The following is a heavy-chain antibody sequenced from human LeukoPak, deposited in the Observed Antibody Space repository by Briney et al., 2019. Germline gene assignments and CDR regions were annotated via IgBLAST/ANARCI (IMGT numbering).Heavy chain of an antibody. J-gene: IGHJ5*02. D-gene: IGHD3-3*01. Sequence: PGGSLRLSCAASGFTFSSYGMHWVRQAPGKGLEWVAFIRYDGSNKYYADSVKGRFTISRDNSKNTLYLQMNSLRAEDTAVYYCASHSHYDFWSGSNKGRSDWFDPWGQGTLVTVSS. CDR1: GFTFSSYG. CDR2: IRYDGSNK. V-gene: IGHV3-30*02. CDR3: ASHSHYDFWSGSNKGRSDWFDP.